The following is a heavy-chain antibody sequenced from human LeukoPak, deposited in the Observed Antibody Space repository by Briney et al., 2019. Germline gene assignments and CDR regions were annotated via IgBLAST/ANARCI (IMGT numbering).Heavy chain of an antibody. J-gene: IGHJ4*02. Sequence: SETLSLTCAVYGGSFSGYYWSWIRQPPGKGLEWIGEINHSGSTNYNPSLKSRVTISVDTSKNQFSLKLSSVTAADTAVYYCARGPGSSSRYHYWGQGTLVTVSS. D-gene: IGHD6-13*01. CDR3: ARGPGSSSRYHY. CDR2: INHSGST. CDR1: GGSFSGYY. V-gene: IGHV4-34*01.